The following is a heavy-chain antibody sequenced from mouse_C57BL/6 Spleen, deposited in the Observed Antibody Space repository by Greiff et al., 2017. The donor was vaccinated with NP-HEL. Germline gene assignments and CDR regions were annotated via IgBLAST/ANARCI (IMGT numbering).Heavy chain of an antibody. D-gene: IGHD2-4*01. Sequence: EVQRVESGPGLVKPSQSLSLTCSVTGYSITSGYYWNWIRQFPGNKLEWMGYIRYDGRNNYKPSLKNRISITRDTSKNQFVLKLKSVTTEDTATYYCAREGDYDDDWGQGTTLTVSS. V-gene: IGHV3-6*01. CDR1: GYSITSGYY. CDR3: AREGDYDDD. J-gene: IGHJ2*01. CDR2: IRYDGRN.